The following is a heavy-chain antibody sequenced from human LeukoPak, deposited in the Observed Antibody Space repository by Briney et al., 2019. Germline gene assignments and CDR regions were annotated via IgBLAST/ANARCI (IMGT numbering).Heavy chain of an antibody. D-gene: IGHD3-22*01. CDR3: AKRGGYDSSGYYEFDY. V-gene: IGHV3-72*01. CDR2: TRNKANTYTA. J-gene: IGHJ4*02. Sequence: GGSLRLSCAASGFTFSDHYMDWVRQAPGKGLEWVGRTRNKANTYTAQYAASVKGRFTISRDDSKNSLYLQMNSLKTEDTAVYYCAKRGGYDSSGYYEFDYWGQGTLVTVSS. CDR1: GFTFSDHY.